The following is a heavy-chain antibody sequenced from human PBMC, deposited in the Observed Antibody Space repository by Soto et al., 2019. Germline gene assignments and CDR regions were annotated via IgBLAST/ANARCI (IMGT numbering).Heavy chain of an antibody. J-gene: IGHJ6*02. CDR2: ISSSSSYI. CDR3: ATKGAAAGIYYYYGMDV. V-gene: IGHV3-21*01. Sequence: GGSLRLSCAASGFTFSSYSMNWVRQAPGKGLEWVSSISSSSSYIYYADSVKGRFTISRDNAKNSLYLQMNSLRAEDTAVYYCATKGAAAGIYYYYGMDVWGQGTTVTVSS. D-gene: IGHD6-13*01. CDR1: GFTFSSYS.